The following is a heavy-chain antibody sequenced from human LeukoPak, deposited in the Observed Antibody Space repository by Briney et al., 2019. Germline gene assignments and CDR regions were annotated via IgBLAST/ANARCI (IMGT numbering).Heavy chain of an antibody. CDR2: MNPNSGDA. V-gene: IGHV1-8*01. CDR3: AAGYYDSSGYPDAFDI. D-gene: IGHD3-22*01. Sequence: ASVKVSCKASGYTFTSNDINWVRQATGQGPEWMGWMNPNSGDAGYAQKFQGRVTMTRDTSISTAYMELSSLRSEDTAVYYCAAGYYDSSGYPDAFDIWGQGTMVTVSS. CDR1: GYTFTSND. J-gene: IGHJ3*02.